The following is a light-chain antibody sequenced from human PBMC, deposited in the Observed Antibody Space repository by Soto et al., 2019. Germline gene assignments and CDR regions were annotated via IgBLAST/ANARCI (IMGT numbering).Light chain of an antibody. CDR1: QSISSW. V-gene: IGKV1-5*01. J-gene: IGKJ1*01. CDR2: DAS. CDR3: QQYNSYSGT. Sequence: DIKTTQSPFTLSASIEDRVTINCRASQSISSWLAWYQQKPGKAPKLLIYDASSLESGVPSRFSGSGSGTEFTLTISSLQPDDFATYYCQQYNSYSGTFGQGTNVDIK.